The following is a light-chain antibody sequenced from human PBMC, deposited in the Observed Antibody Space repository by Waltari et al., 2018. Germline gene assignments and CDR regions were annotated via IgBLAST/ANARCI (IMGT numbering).Light chain of an antibody. CDR1: SSNIGSSY. J-gene: IGLJ3*02. CDR3: AAWDDSLSVNWV. V-gene: IGLV1-47*01. CDR2: RSN. Sequence: QSVLTQPPSASGTPGQRVTISCSGSSSNIGSSYVYWYQQLPGTAPKLLIYRSNQRPSGVPVRFSGSNSGTSASLAISGLRSEDEADYYCAAWDDSLSVNWVFGGGTKLTVL.